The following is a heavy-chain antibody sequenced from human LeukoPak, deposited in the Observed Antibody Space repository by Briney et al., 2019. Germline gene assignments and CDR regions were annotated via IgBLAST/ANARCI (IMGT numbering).Heavy chain of an antibody. Sequence: GGSLRLSCAASGFTFSSYAMDWVRQAPGKGLGWVAFISNDGTNKYYADSVKGRFTISRDNSKNTLYLQMNSLRAEDTAVYYCGRDQGGSIGWYGDYWGQGTLVTVSS. CDR2: ISNDGTNK. V-gene: IGHV3-30*04. D-gene: IGHD6-19*01. CDR1: GFTFSSYA. J-gene: IGHJ4*02. CDR3: GRDQGGSIGWYGDY.